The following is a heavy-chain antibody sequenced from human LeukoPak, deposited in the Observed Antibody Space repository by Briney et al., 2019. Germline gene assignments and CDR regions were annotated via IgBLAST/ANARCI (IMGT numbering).Heavy chain of an antibody. CDR1: GYTFTSYA. J-gene: IGHJ6*03. Sequence: ASVKVSCKASGYTFTSYAMNWVRQAPGQGLEWMGWINTNTGNPTYAQGFTGRFVFSLDTSVSTAYLQISSLKAEDTAVYYCARVGRRTMYYYGSGSYYPYYYYMDVWGKGTTVTVSS. CDR2: INTNTGNP. CDR3: ARVGRRTMYYYGSGSYYPYYYYMDV. V-gene: IGHV7-4-1*02. D-gene: IGHD3-10*01.